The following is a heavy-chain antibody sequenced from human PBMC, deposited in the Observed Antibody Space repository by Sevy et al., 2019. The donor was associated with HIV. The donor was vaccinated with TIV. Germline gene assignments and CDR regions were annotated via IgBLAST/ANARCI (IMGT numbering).Heavy chain of an antibody. J-gene: IGHJ6*02. Sequence: GGSLRLSCAASGFTFSNYNMTWVRQAPGKGLEWVSFISSSSGSIYYADSLKGRFTISRDNAKNSLYLQMNSLRAEDKAVYYCARDRDTIVKNKYYYYGMDVWGQGTTVTVSS. CDR3: ARDRDTIVKNKYYYYGMDV. V-gene: IGHV3-21*01. D-gene: IGHD3-22*01. CDR2: ISSSSGSI. CDR1: GFTFSNYN.